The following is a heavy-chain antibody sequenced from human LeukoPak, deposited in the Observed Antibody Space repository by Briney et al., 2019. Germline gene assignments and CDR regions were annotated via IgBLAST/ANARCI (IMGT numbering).Heavy chain of an antibody. CDR3: ARSSGYPFFDY. Sequence: GGSLRLSGAASGFTFSSYSMNWVRQAPGKGLEWVSYISSSSSTIYYADSVKGRFTSSRDNAKNSVYLQMNSLRAEDTAVYYCARSSGYPFFDYWGQGTLVTVSS. CDR2: ISSSSSTI. V-gene: IGHV3-48*01. J-gene: IGHJ4*02. D-gene: IGHD3-22*01. CDR1: GFTFSSYS.